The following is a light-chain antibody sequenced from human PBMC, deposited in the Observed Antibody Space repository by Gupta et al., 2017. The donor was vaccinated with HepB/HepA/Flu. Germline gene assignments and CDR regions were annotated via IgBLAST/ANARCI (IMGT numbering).Light chain of an antibody. CDR1: QSLLHSNGHTY. CDR2: LTS. CDR3: MQALQTPLT. Sequence: DIVMTQSPLSLPVTPGEPASISCKFSQSLLHSNGHTYLGWYLQKPVQSPQLLIYLTSNRSSGVPAWFSGRGSCTDVTLKISRVEAADVVVYYCMQALQTPLTFGPGTTVEIK. J-gene: IGKJ3*01. V-gene: IGKV2-28*01.